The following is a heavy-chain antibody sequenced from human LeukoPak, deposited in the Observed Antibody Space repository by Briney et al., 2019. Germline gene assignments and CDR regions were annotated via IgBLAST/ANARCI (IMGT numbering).Heavy chain of an antibody. CDR1: GFTFSNYG. J-gene: IGHJ4*02. D-gene: IGHD2-15*01. V-gene: IGHV3-23*01. CDR3: AKDPSCSGGYCYFDY. CDR2: ISGSGGST. Sequence: GGSLRLSCAASGFTFSNYGMSWVRQAPGKGLEWVSGISGSGGSTDFADSVRGRFSISRDNSKNTLYLHMNSLRAEDTAIYYCAKDPSCSGGYCYFDYWGQGTLVTVSS.